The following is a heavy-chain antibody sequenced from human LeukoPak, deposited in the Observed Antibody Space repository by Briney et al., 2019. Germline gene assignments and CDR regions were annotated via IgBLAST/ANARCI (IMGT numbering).Heavy chain of an antibody. CDR3: ARGGREFDY. J-gene: IGHJ4*02. CDR1: GFTFSSYS. D-gene: IGHD3-10*01. V-gene: IGHV4-34*01. CDR2: INHSGST. Sequence: GSLRLSCAASGFTFSSYSMNWVRQAPGKGLEWIGEINHSGSTNYNPSLKSRVTISVDTSKNQFSLKLSSVTAADTAVYYCARGGREFDYWGQGTLVTVSS.